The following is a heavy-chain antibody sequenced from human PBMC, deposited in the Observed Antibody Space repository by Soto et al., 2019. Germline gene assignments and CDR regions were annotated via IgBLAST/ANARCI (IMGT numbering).Heavy chain of an antibody. D-gene: IGHD1-26*01. J-gene: IGHJ4*02. CDR3: ARGGRDAYYRY. Sequence: QVQLVQSGAEVKEPGASVKVSCKASGYTFTNYWMHWVRQAPGQGLDWMGIINPRDGYTTYTQKLQGRITVTRDTSTSTVYMGLSSLKSDDTAVYYCARGGRDAYYRYWGQGTLVTVSS. V-gene: IGHV1-46*04. CDR2: INPRDGYT. CDR1: GYTFTNYW.